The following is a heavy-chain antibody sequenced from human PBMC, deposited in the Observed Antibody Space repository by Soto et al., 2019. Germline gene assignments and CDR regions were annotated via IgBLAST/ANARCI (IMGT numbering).Heavy chain of an antibody. D-gene: IGHD4-17*01. CDR3: ARTLYGDNVDY. Sequence: GASVKVSCKASGYPFTSYVISWVRQATGQGLEWMGWMNPNSGNTVYAQKFQGRVTMTRNTSISTAYMELSSLRSEDTAVYYCARTLYGDNVDYWGQGTLVTVSS. J-gene: IGHJ4*02. CDR1: GYPFTSYV. CDR2: MNPNSGNT. V-gene: IGHV1-8*02.